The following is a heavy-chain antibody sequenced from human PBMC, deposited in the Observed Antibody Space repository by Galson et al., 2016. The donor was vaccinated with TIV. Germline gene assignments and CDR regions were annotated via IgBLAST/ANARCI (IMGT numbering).Heavy chain of an antibody. J-gene: IGHJ4*01. D-gene: IGHD2-15*01. CDR3: ASGCWGVRSDY. CDR2: INQDGSEK. CDR1: GFAFSSSW. V-gene: IGHV3-7*01. Sequence: SLRLSCAVSGFAFSSSWMSWVRQAPGKGLVWISNINQDGSEKYYVDSVRGRFSISVDNAKNSLSLEMNGLRAEDAAVYYCASGCWGVRSDYWGQGTLVTVSS.